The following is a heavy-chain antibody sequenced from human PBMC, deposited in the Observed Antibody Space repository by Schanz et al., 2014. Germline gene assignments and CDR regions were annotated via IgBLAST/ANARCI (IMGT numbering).Heavy chain of an antibody. V-gene: IGHV3-23*01. Sequence: VQLLQSGGALVQPGGSLRLSCSASGFTFSTYAMSWARQTPGKGLEWVSSITTGGNTYYRDSVKGRFIVSRDNSKNTLYLEMNRLRVDDTSVYYWSKDKQGSRSDDSWGQGTLVTVSS. D-gene: IGHD2-15*01. CDR3: SKDKQGSRSDDS. CDR2: ITTGGNT. J-gene: IGHJ5*01. CDR1: GFTFSTYA.